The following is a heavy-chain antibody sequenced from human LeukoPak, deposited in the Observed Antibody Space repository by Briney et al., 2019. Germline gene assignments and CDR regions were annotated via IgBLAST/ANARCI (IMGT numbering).Heavy chain of an antibody. J-gene: IGHJ4*02. Sequence: SETLSLTCTVSGGSISSYYWGWIRQPPGKGLEWIGSIYHSGSTYYNPSLKSRVTISVDTSKNQFSLKLSSVTAADTAVYYCVRSYSSGWYVSGNPDYWGQGTLVTVSS. CDR2: IYHSGST. CDR1: GGSISSYY. CDR3: VRSYSSGWYVSGNPDY. D-gene: IGHD6-19*01. V-gene: IGHV4-59*04.